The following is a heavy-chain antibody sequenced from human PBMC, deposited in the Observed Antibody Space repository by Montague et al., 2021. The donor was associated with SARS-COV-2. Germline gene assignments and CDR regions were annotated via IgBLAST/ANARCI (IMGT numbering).Heavy chain of an antibody. Sequence: SETLSPTCAVSGDSITGSYWWGWVRQPPGKGLEWIAYINYAGSTXYNPSLKSRVTMSVDTSKNQFSLKLSPVTTVDTAVYFCARSGRARTLHYWGQGTLVTVSS. J-gene: IGHJ4*02. CDR2: INYAGST. V-gene: IGHV4-28*01. CDR3: ARSGRARTLHY. CDR1: GDSITGSYW. D-gene: IGHD1-14*01.